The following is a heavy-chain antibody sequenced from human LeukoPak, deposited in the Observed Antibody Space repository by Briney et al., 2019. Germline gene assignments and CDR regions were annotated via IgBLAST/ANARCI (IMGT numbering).Heavy chain of an antibody. Sequence: GGSLRLSCAASGFTFSNYWMHWVRQAPGKGLVWVSRINSDGSSRNYADSVKGRFTISRDNAKNTLYLQMSSLRAEDTAVYYCASASSHRIAAGGDYWGQGTLVTVSS. D-gene: IGHD6-13*01. CDR2: INSDGSSR. V-gene: IGHV3-74*01. CDR3: ASASSHRIAAGGDY. J-gene: IGHJ4*02. CDR1: GFTFSNYW.